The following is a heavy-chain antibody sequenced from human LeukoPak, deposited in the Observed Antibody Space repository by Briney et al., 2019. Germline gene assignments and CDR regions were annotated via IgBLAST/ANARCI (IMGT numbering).Heavy chain of an antibody. CDR1: GFTFSSYE. CDR2: ISSSGSTI. CDR3: ARAGDFWSGDLATNYFDY. J-gene: IGHJ4*02. V-gene: IGHV3-48*03. Sequence: PGGSLRLSCAASGFTFSSYEINWVRQAPGKGLEWVSYISSSGSTIYYADSAKGRFTISRDNAKNSLYLQLNSLRAEDTAVYYCARAGDFWSGDLATNYFDYWGQGTLVTVSS. D-gene: IGHD3-3*01.